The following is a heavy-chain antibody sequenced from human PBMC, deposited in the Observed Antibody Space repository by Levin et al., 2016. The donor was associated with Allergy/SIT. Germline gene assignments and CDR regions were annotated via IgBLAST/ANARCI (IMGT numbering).Heavy chain of an antibody. V-gene: IGHV3-20*03. CDR2: INWSGDST. CDR3: VREDAITTTRMGHGMDV. D-gene: IGHD4-11*01. Sequence: WIRQPPGKGLEWVSFINWSGDSTGYADSVKGRFTISRDSAKNSLYLQMNSLTVEDTAFYYCVREDAITTTRMGHGMDVWGQGTTVTVSS. J-gene: IGHJ6*02.